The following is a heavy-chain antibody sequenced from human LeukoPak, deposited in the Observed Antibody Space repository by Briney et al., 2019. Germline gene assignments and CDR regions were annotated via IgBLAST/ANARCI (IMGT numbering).Heavy chain of an antibody. CDR1: GFTVSSNY. V-gene: IGHV3-53*05. CDR3: AKASHYYDSSGYYDY. CDR2: IYSGGST. J-gene: IGHJ4*02. D-gene: IGHD3-22*01. Sequence: GGSLRLSCAASGFTVSSNYMSWVRQAPGKGLEWVSVIYSGGSTYYADSVKGRFTISRDNSKNTLYLQMNSLRAEDTAVYYCAKASHYYDSSGYYDYWGQGTLVTVSS.